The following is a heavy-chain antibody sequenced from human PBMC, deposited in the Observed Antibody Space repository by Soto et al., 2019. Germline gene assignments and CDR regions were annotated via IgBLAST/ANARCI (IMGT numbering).Heavy chain of an antibody. V-gene: IGHV3-33*01. D-gene: IGHD3-10*01. CDR1: GFTFSSYG. CDR3: ARGITPPDDAFDI. Sequence: GGSLRLSCAASGFTFSSYGMHWVRQAPGKGLEWVAVIWYDGSNKYYADSVKGRFTISRDNSKNTLYLQMNSLRAEDTAVYYCARGITPPDDAFDIWGQGTMVTVS. CDR2: IWYDGSNK. J-gene: IGHJ3*02.